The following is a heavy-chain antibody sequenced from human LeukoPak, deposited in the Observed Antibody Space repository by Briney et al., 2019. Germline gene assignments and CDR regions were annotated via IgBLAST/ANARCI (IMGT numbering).Heavy chain of an antibody. Sequence: GGSLRLSCAASGFTFSSYWMSWVRQAPGQGLEWVANINQDGSEKYYVDSVKGRFTISRDNAKNSLYLQMNSLRTEDTAVYYCAKDSYYYYIDVWGKGTTVTVSS. V-gene: IGHV3-7*01. CDR2: INQDGSEK. J-gene: IGHJ6*03. CDR3: AKDSYYYYIDV. CDR1: GFTFSSYW.